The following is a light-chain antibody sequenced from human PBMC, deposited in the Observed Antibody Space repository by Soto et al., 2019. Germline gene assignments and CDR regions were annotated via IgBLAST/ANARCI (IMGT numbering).Light chain of an antibody. Sequence: QSVLTQPPSAXGSPGQSVTISCTGTSSDVGGYNYVSWYQQHPGKAPKLMIYDVTKRPSGVPDRFSGSKSGNTASLTVSGLLAEDEADYYCSSYAGTHIVFGTGTKVTVL. V-gene: IGLV2-8*01. CDR2: DVT. CDR3: SSYAGTHIV. CDR1: SSDVGGYNY. J-gene: IGLJ1*01.